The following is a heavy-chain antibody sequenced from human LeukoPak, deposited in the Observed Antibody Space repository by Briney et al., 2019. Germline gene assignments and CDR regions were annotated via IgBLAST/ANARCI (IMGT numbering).Heavy chain of an antibody. J-gene: IGHJ4*02. Sequence: PEASVKVSCKASGYTFTGYYMHWVRQAPGQGLEWMGGIIPIFGTANYAQKFQGRVTITADESTSTAYMELSSLRSEDTAVYYCARVGGRWLQLAYFDYWGQGTLVTVSS. CDR1: GYTFTGYY. CDR2: IIPIFGTA. V-gene: IGHV1-69*13. CDR3: ARVGGRWLQLAYFDY. D-gene: IGHD5-24*01.